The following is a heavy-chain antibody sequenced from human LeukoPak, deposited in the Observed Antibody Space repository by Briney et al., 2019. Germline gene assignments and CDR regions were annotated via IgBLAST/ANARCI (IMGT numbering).Heavy chain of an antibody. D-gene: IGHD3-22*01. CDR3: ARGGDDSSGYLFDY. V-gene: IGHV3-48*03. J-gene: IGHJ4*02. CDR1: GFTFSSYE. CDR2: ISSSGSTI. Sequence: GGSLRLSCAASGFTFSSYEMNWVRQAPGKGLEWVLYISSSGSTIYYADSVKGRFTISRDNAKNSLYLQMNSLRAEDTAVYYCARGGDDSSGYLFDYWGQGTLVTVSS.